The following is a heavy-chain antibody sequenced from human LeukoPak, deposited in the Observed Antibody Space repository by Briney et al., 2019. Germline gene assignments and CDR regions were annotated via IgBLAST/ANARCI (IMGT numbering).Heavy chain of an antibody. CDR2: IYYSGST. Sequence: HPSETLSPTCTASGGSISSHHWSWIRQPPGKGLEWIGYIYYSGSTNYKPSLKSRVTISVDTSKNQFSLKLTSVTAADTAVYYCARHLDIAASGTFDYWGQGTLVTVSS. J-gene: IGHJ4*02. CDR3: ARHLDIAASGTFDY. D-gene: IGHD6-13*01. CDR1: GGSISSHH. V-gene: IGHV4-59*08.